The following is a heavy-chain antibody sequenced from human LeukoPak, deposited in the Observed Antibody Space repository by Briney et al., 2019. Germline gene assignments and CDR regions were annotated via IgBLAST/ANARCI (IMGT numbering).Heavy chain of an antibody. CDR3: ARERELLRAFDI. Sequence: GGSLRLSCAASGFTFSSYSMNWVRQAPGKGLEWVSSITSSSSYIYYADSVKGRFTISRGNAKNSLYLQMNSLRAEDTAVYYCARERELLRAFDIWGQGTMVTVSS. J-gene: IGHJ3*02. CDR2: ITSSSSYI. V-gene: IGHV3-21*01. D-gene: IGHD1-26*01. CDR1: GFTFSSYS.